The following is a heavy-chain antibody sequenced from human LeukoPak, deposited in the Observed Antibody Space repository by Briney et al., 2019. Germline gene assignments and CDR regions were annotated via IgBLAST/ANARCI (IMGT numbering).Heavy chain of an antibody. Sequence: DPSETLSLTCTVSGGSISSSVYYGGWIRQPPGKGLEWIGRIHYSGSTYYNPSLKSRVTISVDTSKNQFSLKLSSVTAADTAVYYCARVYYDSSGPNALDYWGQGTLVTVSS. V-gene: IGHV4-39*07. CDR1: GGSISSSVYY. CDR2: IHYSGST. CDR3: ARVYYDSSGPNALDY. J-gene: IGHJ4*02. D-gene: IGHD3-22*01.